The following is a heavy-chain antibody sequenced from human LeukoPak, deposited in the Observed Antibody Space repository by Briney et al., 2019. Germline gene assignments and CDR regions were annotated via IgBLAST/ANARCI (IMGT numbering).Heavy chain of an antibody. J-gene: IGHJ4*02. V-gene: IGHV1-69*05. D-gene: IGHD5-18*01. CDR2: IIPIFDTA. CDR3: ARDGDSYGYDY. CDR1: GGTFSSYA. Sequence: ASVKVSCKASGGTFSSYAISWVRQAPGQGLEWMGGIIPIFDTANYAQKFQGRVTITTDESTSTAYMELSSLRSEDTAVYYCARDGDSYGYDYWGQGTLVTVSS.